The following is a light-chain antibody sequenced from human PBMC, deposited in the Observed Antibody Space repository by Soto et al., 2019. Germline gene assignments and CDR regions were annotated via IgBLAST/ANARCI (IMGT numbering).Light chain of an antibody. J-gene: IGLJ1*01. Sequence: QSVLTQPPSVSAAPGQKVTISCSGSSSNIGSNYVSWYQHLPGTAPKLLIYENDKRPSGIPDRFSGSKSGTSATLGITGLQTGDEAVFYCGTWDSSLSAGVFGTGTKLTAL. CDR2: END. CDR1: SSNIGSNY. CDR3: GTWDSSLSAGV. V-gene: IGLV1-51*01.